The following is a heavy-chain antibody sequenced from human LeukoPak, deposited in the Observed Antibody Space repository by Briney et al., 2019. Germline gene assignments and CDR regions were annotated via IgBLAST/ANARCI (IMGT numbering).Heavy chain of an antibody. D-gene: IGHD4-17*01. CDR3: ARATVTTSYYFDY. CDR1: GDSISSSSYY. J-gene: IGHJ4*02. CDR2: IYYSGST. Sequence: SETLSLTCTVSGDSISSSSYYWGWIRQPPGKGLEWIGSIYYSGSTYYNPSLKSRVTISVDTSKNQFSLKLSSVTAADTAVYYCARATVTTSYYFDYWGQGTLVTVSS. V-gene: IGHV4-39*01.